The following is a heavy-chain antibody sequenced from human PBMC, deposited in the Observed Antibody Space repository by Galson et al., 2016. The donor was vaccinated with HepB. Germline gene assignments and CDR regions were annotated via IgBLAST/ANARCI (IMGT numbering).Heavy chain of an antibody. CDR2: ISTTGTNI. V-gene: IGHV3-21*01. CDR1: GFTFSLSQ. D-gene: IGHD1-26*01. J-gene: IGHJ6*02. CDR3: ARDRGSYRVRYGMDV. Sequence: SLRLSCAASGFTFSLSQMVWVRQAPGKGLEWISSISTTGTNIFYADSVKGRFTISRDNANNSLSLQMKSLRAEDTAVYYCARDRGSYRVRYGMDVWGQGTLVSVSS.